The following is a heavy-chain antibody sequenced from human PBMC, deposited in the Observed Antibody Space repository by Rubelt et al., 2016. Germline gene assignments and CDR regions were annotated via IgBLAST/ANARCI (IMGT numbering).Heavy chain of an antibody. CDR2: IYYSGNT. D-gene: IGHD4-17*01. J-gene: IGHJ1*01. CDR1: GGSISSSSYY. Sequence: QLQLQESGPGLVKPSETLSLTCTVSGGSISSSSYYWGWIRQPPGKGLEWIGSIYYSGNTYYSPSLKSRVTMSVDKAKNQVSLKLRAVTAADTAVYYCAHDYGDYGYLQYWCQGTLVTVSS. CDR3: AHDYGDYGYLQY. V-gene: IGHV4-39*01.